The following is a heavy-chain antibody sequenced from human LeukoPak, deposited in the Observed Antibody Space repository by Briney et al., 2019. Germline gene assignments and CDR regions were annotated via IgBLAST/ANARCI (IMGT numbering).Heavy chain of an antibody. CDR2: ISRDGSEK. Sequence: GGSLRLSCAASGFTFSSYAMSWVRQAPGKGLERVALISRDGSEKYYADSVKGRFTISRDNSKNTLYLQMNSLRVEDTAVYYCAKQGSLPWYYYGVDVWGRGTTVTVSS. CDR3: AKQGSLPWYYYGVDV. CDR1: GFTFSSYA. D-gene: IGHD2-15*01. V-gene: IGHV3-30*18. J-gene: IGHJ6*02.